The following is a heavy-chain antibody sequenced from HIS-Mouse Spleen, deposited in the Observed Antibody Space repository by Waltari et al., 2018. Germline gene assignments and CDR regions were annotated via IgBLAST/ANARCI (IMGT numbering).Heavy chain of an antibody. CDR1: GFTFSSDG. CDR2: ISYDGSNK. D-gene: IGHD1-26*01. J-gene: IGHJ3*01. Sequence: QVQLVESGGGVVQPGRSLRLSCAGSGFTFSSDGMHWVSQAPGKGLEWVAVISYDGSNKYYADSVKGRFTISRDNSKNTLYLQMNSLRAEDTAVYYCAKDDPIVGATHPWGQGTMVTVSS. V-gene: IGHV3-30*18. CDR3: AKDDPIVGATHP.